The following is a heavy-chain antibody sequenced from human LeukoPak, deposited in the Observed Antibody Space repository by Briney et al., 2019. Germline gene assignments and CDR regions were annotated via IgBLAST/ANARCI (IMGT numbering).Heavy chain of an antibody. J-gene: IGHJ4*02. CDR3: ARDKNGDYRD. CDR2: ISYDGSNK. V-gene: IGHV3-30-3*01. D-gene: IGHD4-17*01. CDR1: GFTFSSYA. Sequence: GGSQRLSCAASGFTFSSYAMHRVRQAPGKGLEWVAVISYDGSNKYYADSVKGRFTISRDNSKNTLYLQMNSLRAEDTAVYYCARDKNGDYRDWGQGTLVTVSS.